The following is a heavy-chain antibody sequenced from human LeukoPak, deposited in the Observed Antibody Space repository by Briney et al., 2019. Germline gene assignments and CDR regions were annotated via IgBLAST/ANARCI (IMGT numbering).Heavy chain of an antibody. Sequence: TRGSLRLSCAASGFTVSSNYMSWVRQAPGKGLEWVSVIYSGGSTYYADSVKGRFTISRDNSKNTLYLQMNSLRAEDTAVYYCARDRDTTVRGAPGNFDYWGQGTLVTVSS. CDR2: IYSGGST. CDR3: ARDRDTTVRGAPGNFDY. V-gene: IGHV3-66*01. CDR1: GFTVSSNY. J-gene: IGHJ4*02. D-gene: IGHD3-10*01.